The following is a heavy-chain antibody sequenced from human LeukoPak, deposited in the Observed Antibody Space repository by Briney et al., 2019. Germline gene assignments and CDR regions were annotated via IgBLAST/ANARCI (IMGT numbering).Heavy chain of an antibody. CDR3: ARGTSSSWYSGYYYYYGMDV. J-gene: IGHJ6*02. CDR1: GGSISSGGYY. Sequence: SETLSLTCAVSGGSISSGGYYWSWIRQHPGKGLEWIGYIYYSGSTYYNPSLKSRVTISVDTSKSQFSLKLSSVTAADTAVYYCARGTSSSWYSGYYYYYGMDVWGQGTTVTVSS. V-gene: IGHV4-31*11. D-gene: IGHD6-13*01. CDR2: IYYSGST.